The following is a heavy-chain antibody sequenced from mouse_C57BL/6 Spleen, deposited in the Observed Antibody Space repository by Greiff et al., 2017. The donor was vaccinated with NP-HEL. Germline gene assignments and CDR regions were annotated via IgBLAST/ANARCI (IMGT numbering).Heavy chain of an antibody. V-gene: IGHV2-2*01. D-gene: IGHD2-3*01. J-gene: IGHJ3*01. CDR1: GFSLTSYG. Sequence: QVHVKQSGPGLVQPSQSLSITCTVSGFSLTSYGVHWVRQSPGKGLEWLGVIWSGGSTDYNAAFISRLSISKDNSKSQVFFKMNSLQADDTAIYYCARNGHYDGYYVAYWGQGTLVTVSA. CDR2: IWSGGST. CDR3: ARNGHYDGYYVAY.